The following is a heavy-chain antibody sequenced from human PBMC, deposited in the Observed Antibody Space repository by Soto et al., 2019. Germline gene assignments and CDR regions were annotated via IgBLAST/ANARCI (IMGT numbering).Heavy chain of an antibody. V-gene: IGHV1-18*01. CDR2: ISAYNGNT. Sequence: QVQLVQSGAEVKKPGASVKVSCKASGYTFTSYGISWVRQAPGQGLEGMGWISAYNGNTNYAQKLQGRVTMTTDTPTSTAYMELRSLRSHDTAVYYCARDPLFTIFGVVIPRGDYYYGMDVWGQGTTVTFSS. D-gene: IGHD3-3*01. J-gene: IGHJ6*02. CDR1: GYTFTSYG. CDR3: ARDPLFTIFGVVIPRGDYYYGMDV.